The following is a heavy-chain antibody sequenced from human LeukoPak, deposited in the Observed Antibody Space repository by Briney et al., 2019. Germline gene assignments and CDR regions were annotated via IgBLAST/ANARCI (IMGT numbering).Heavy chain of an antibody. V-gene: IGHV3-23*01. Sequence: GGSLRLSCAASGFTFSNYAMSWVRQAPAKGLEWVSALSSSGGDTFYAGSVKGRFTISRDTSKNTLYLQMYSLRAEDTAVYYCAKAGTGTNMIFDYWGQGTLVTVSS. CDR1: GFTFSNYA. D-gene: IGHD1-1*01. CDR3: AKAGTGTNMIFDY. CDR2: LSSSGGDT. J-gene: IGHJ4*02.